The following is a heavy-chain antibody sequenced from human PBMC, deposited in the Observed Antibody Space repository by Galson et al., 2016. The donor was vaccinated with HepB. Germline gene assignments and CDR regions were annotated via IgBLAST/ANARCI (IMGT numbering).Heavy chain of an antibody. D-gene: IGHD3-9*01. Sequence: SLRLSCAVSGFAVRRNFMAWVRQAPGKGLEWVSLIYSGGSTYYADSVRGRFTISRDNSKNSLDLQMSTLRADDTAVYFCAKEGGSRYFDWLLKNGYFQHWGQGTLVTVSS. V-gene: IGHV3-53*05. J-gene: IGHJ1*01. CDR1: GFAVRRNF. CDR3: AKEGGSRYFDWLLKNGYFQH. CDR2: IYSGGST.